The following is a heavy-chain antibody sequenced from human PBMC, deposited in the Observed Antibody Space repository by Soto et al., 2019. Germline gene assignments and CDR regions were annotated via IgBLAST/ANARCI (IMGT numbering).Heavy chain of an antibody. V-gene: IGHV3-48*02. CDR2: ISSSSDII. CDR1: GFTFSTYS. CDR3: ARPYSNRWSIFYGLDV. D-gene: IGHD6-13*01. J-gene: IGHJ6*02. Sequence: EVQLVESGGTLVQPGGSLRLSYAAPGFTFSTYSMNWVRQAPGKGLEWISYISSSSDIIYYADSVKGRFTISRDNAKNSLFLQMNSLRDEDTAVYYCARPYSNRWSIFYGLDVWGQGTTVTVSS.